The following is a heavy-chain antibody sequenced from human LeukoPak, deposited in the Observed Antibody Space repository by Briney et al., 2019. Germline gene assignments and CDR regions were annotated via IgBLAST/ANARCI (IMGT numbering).Heavy chain of an antibody. J-gene: IGHJ4*02. CDR3: ARGRDGYNYYDY. V-gene: IGHV3-23*01. CDR2: ISGTGSST. Sequence: GGSLRLSCAASGFTFNNYAMNWVRQGPGEGLEWVSAISGTGSSTYYADSVKGRFTISRDNSKNTLYLQMNSLRAEDTAVYYCARGRDGYNYYDYWGQGTLVTVSS. D-gene: IGHD5-24*01. CDR1: GFTFNNYA.